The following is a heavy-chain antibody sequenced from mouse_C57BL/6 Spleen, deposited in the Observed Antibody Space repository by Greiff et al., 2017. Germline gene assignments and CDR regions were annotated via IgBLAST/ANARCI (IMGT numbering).Heavy chain of an antibody. J-gene: IGHJ1*03. V-gene: IGHV1-42*01. CDR2: FNPSTGGT. CDR3: ARHGYYPFDV. D-gene: IGHD2-3*01. Sequence: VQLKESGPELVKPGASVKISCKASGYSFPGYYMNWVKQSPEKSLEWIGEFNPSTGGTSYNQKFKAKATLTVDKSSSTAYMQLKSLTSEDSAVYYCARHGYYPFDVWGTGTTVTVSS. CDR1: GYSFPGYY.